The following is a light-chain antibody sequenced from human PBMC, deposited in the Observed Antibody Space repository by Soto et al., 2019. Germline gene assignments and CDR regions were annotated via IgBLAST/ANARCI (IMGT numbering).Light chain of an antibody. V-gene: IGLV2-14*01. CDR3: SSYAGSSGAHWV. J-gene: IGLJ3*02. Sequence: QSALTQPASVSGSPGQSITISCTGTSGDVGGYYYVSWYQQLPGKAPKLMISEVSNRPSGVSNRFSGSKSGNTASLTISGLQAEDEADYFCSSYAGSSGAHWVFGGGTKVTVL. CDR2: EVS. CDR1: SGDVGGYYY.